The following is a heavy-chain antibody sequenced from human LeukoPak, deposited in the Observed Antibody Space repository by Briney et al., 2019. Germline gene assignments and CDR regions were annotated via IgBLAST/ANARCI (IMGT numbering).Heavy chain of an antibody. Sequence: GGSLRLSCAASGFTVSSNYMSWVRQAPGKGLEWVSVIYSGGSTYYADSVKGRFTISRDNAKNTVYLQMNNLRAEDTAVYYCVSFYEAYWGRGTLVTVSS. CDR2: IYSGGST. D-gene: IGHD2/OR15-2a*01. CDR3: VSFYEAY. CDR1: GFTVSSNY. V-gene: IGHV3-53*01. J-gene: IGHJ4*02.